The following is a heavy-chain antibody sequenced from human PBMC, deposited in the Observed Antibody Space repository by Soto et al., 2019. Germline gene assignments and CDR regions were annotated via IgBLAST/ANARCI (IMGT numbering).Heavy chain of an antibody. J-gene: IGHJ3*02. D-gene: IGHD4-17*01. CDR3: AKDPDSGGNVGDAFDI. Sequence: VQLVESGGGVVQPGRSLRLSCADSGVNFSSYCMHWVGQAPGKGLEWVAVILYDGSNKYYADSVKGRFTISRDNSKDTLYLHMNSLRAEDTAVYYCAKDPDSGGNVGDAFDIWGQGTLVTVSS. V-gene: IGHV3-30*18. CDR1: GVNFSSYC. CDR2: ILYDGSNK.